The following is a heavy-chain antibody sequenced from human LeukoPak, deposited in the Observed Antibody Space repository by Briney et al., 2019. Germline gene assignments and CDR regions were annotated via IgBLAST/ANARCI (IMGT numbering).Heavy chain of an antibody. CDR1: GFTFSTSE. D-gene: IGHD4-23*01. CDR2: ISASGNSI. CDR3: VRGRWLNYFDY. Sequence: PGGSLRLSCVASGFTFSTSEMNWVRQTPGKGLEWVSYISASGNSIYADSVRGRFTISRDNAKKSLSLQMNSLRAEDTAVYYCVRGRWLNYFDYWGQGTLVTVFS. V-gene: IGHV3-48*03. J-gene: IGHJ4*02.